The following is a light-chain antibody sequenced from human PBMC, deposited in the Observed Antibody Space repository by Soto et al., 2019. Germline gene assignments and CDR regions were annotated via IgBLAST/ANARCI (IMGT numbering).Light chain of an antibody. J-gene: IGKJ1*01. V-gene: IGKV1-39*01. CDR2: AAS. Sequence: DIQMTQCPSFVSGSVADSVTIAGGVSRNIATFLNWYQQKPGQAPKLLIYAASSLQSGVPSRFSGSGSGTDFTLTIGSLQPEDFATYYCQQSYNTPPWTFGQGTKVDIK. CDR1: RNIATF. CDR3: QQSYNTPPWT.